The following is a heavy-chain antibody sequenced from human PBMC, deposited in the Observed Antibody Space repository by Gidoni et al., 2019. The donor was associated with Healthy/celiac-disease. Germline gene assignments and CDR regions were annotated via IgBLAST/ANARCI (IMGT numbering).Heavy chain of an antibody. CDR2: TRNKANSYTT. Sequence: EVQLVESGGSLVQPGGSLRLSCAASGFTFSDHYMDWVRQAPGKGLEWVGRTRNKANSYTTEYAASVKGRFTISRDDSKNSLYLQMNSLKTEDTAVYYCAREPLVPNRIFDYWGQGTLVTVSS. CDR3: AREPLVPNRIFDY. D-gene: IGHD6-13*01. CDR1: GFTFSDHY. V-gene: IGHV3-72*01. J-gene: IGHJ4*02.